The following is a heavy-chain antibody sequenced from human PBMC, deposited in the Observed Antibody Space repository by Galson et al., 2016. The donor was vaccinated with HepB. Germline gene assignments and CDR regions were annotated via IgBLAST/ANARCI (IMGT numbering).Heavy chain of an antibody. CDR2: KYYSGST. D-gene: IGHD3-10*01. CDR3: ARRVADDSGKWMFYFDY. V-gene: IGHV4-39*01. CDR1: GGSISRSSYY. Sequence: SETLSLTCTVSGGSISRSSYYWGWIRQPPGKELEWIGSKYYSGSTYSNPSLKSRVTISVDTSKNQFSLKLSSVTAADTAVYYCARRVADDSGKWMFYFDYWGRGTLVTVSS. J-gene: IGHJ4*02.